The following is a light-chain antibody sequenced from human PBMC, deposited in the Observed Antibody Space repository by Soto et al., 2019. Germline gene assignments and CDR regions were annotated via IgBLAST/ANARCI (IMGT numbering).Light chain of an antibody. J-gene: IGKJ2*01. CDR1: QRVSSNY. CDR2: GAS. Sequence: IALTQSPGTLSLSPGERATLSCRASQRVSSNYVAWYQHKPGQAPRLLIHGASIRATGIPDRFSGSGSGTHFTLKISRLEAEDLALYYCHQYGTLPYAFGQATKLQIK. CDR3: HQYGTLPYA. V-gene: IGKV3-20*01.